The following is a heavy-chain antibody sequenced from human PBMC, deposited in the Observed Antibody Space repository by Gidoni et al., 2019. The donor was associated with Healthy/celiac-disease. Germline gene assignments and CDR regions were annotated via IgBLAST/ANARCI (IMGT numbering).Heavy chain of an antibody. J-gene: IGHJ4*02. CDR1: GFTFSSYG. Sequence: EVQLVESGGGLVQPGGSLRLSCAAPGFTFSSYGMSWVRQAPGKGLEWVANIKQDGSEKYYVDSVKGRFTISRDNAKNSLYLQMNSLRAEDTAVYYCARDLGYSYGLDYWGQGTLVTVSS. CDR2: IKQDGSEK. D-gene: IGHD5-18*01. CDR3: ARDLGYSYGLDY. V-gene: IGHV3-7*01.